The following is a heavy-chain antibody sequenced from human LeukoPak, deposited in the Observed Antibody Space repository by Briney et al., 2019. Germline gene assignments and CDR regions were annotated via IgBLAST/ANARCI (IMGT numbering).Heavy chain of an antibody. Sequence: SETLSLTCTVSGGSISSYSWSWIRQPPGKGLEWIGYIYYSGSTNYNPSLKSRVTISVDTSKNQFSLKLSSVTAADTAVYYCARRYSRNNWFDPWGQGTLVTVSS. CDR1: GGSISSYS. V-gene: IGHV4-59*01. D-gene: IGHD5-12*01. CDR2: IYYSGST. J-gene: IGHJ5*02. CDR3: ARRYSRNNWFDP.